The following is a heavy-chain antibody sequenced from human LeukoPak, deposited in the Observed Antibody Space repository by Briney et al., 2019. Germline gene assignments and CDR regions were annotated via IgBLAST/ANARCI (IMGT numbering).Heavy chain of an antibody. CDR1: GYTFTYRY. CDR3: ATERRRVYAFDI. CDR2: IIPILGIA. J-gene: IGHJ3*02. Sequence: ASVKVSCKASGYTFTYRYLHWVRQAPGQGLEWMGRIIPILGIANYAQKFQGRVTITADKSTSTAYMELSSLRSEDTAVYYCATERRRVYAFDIWGQGTMVTVSS. V-gene: IGHV1-69*04.